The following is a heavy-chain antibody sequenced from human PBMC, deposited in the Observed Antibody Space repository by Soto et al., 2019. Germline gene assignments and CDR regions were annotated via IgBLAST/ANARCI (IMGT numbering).Heavy chain of an antibody. CDR3: ARRTVNIRTFYSGLKTHCFDY. Sequence: SETLSLTCAVSGDSMSSSDYYWGWIRQPPGKGLEWIGSIYYSGSTYYNPSLQSRVAISVDTSKNQFSLKLKSVTAADTAIYYCARRTVNIRTFYSGLKTHCFDYWGQATLVTVSS. CDR1: GDSMSSSDYY. V-gene: IGHV4-39*01. J-gene: IGHJ4*02. D-gene: IGHD6-19*01. CDR2: IYYSGST.